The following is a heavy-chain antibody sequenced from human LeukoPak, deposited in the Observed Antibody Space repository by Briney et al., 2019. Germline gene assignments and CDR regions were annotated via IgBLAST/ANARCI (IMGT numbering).Heavy chain of an antibody. V-gene: IGHV3-30-3*01. CDR2: ISYDGSDK. J-gene: IGHJ5*02. Sequence: GGSLRLSCAASGFTFSSYSIHWVRQAPGKGLEWVAVISYDGSDKYYADSVKGRFTISRVNSKNTLYLQVNSLRAEDTAVYYCARSIMIFGVARGLGDWFDPWGQGTLVTVSS. CDR1: GFTFSSYS. CDR3: ARSIMIFGVARGLGDWFDP. D-gene: IGHD3-3*01.